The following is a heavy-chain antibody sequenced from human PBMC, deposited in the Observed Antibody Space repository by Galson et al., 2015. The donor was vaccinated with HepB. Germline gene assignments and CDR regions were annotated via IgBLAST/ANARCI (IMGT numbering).Heavy chain of an antibody. D-gene: IGHD3-9*01. J-gene: IGHJ5*02. CDR3: ARLNYDILTGYHNWFDP. Sequence: QSGAEVKKPGESLKISCTGSGSSFTSYWIGWVRQMPGKGLEWMGIIYPGDSDTRYSPSFQGQVTISADKSISTAYLQWSSLKASDTAMYYCARLNYDILTGYHNWFDPWGQGTLVTVSS. CDR2: IYPGDSDT. V-gene: IGHV5-51*01. CDR1: GSSFTSYW.